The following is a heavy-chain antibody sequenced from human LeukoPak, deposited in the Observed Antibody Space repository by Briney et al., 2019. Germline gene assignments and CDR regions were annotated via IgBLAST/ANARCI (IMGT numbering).Heavy chain of an antibody. CDR1: GGSISSGDYY. J-gene: IGHJ6*03. CDR3: WSDKAGYSGAMDV. D-gene: IGHD3-3*01. CDR2: IYYSGST. Sequence: SHTLSLTCTVSGGSISSGDYYWSWIRQTPGKGLEWIGHIYYSGSTYDNPSLKSRVTISVDTSKNQFYLTLSSFTARGRAKYDFWSDKAGYSGAMDVWGKGTTVTVSS. V-gene: IGHV4-30-4*08.